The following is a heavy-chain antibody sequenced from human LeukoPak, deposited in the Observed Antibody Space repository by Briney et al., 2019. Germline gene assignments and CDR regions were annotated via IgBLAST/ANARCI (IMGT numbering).Heavy chain of an antibody. CDR2: IYYSGST. J-gene: IGHJ4*02. CDR3: ARGRIAAQG. Sequence: PSETLSLTCTVSGASISSYYWSWIRQPPGKGLEWIGYIYYSGSTNYNPSLKSRVTISVDTSKNQFSLKLSSVTAADTAVYYCARGRIAAQGWGQGTLVTVSS. V-gene: IGHV4-59*01. D-gene: IGHD6-13*01. CDR1: GASISSYY.